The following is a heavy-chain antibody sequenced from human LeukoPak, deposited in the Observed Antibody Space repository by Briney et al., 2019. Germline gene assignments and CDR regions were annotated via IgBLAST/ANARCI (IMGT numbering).Heavy chain of an antibody. D-gene: IGHD6-13*01. J-gene: IGHJ4*02. V-gene: IGHV4-34*01. CDR3: ARVTNRSISSSYPYYFDY. CDR1: GGSVRDNY. Sequence: SETLSLTCAVYGGSVRDNYWSWIRQPPGKGLEWIGEIHHSGSTKYNPSLKSRVTISLDTSKNQFSLKLNSMTAADTAVYYCARVTNRSISSSYPYYFDYWGQGTLVTVSS. CDR2: IHHSGST.